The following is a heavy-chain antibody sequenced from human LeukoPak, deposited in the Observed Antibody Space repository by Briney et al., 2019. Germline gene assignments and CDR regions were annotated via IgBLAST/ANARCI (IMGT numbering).Heavy chain of an antibody. CDR1: EFIFGNYA. J-gene: IGHJ5*02. V-gene: IGHV3-23*01. CDR3: AKGVGFYDSSAYDH. D-gene: IGHD3-22*01. Sequence: QPGGSLRLSCAASEFIFGNYAMSWVRQAPGKGLEWVSVISGSGGTTYYVDSVKGRFTLSRDNSKKTLYLQMNSLRAEDTAVYYCAKGVGFYDSSAYDHWGQGTLVTVSS. CDR2: ISGSGGTT.